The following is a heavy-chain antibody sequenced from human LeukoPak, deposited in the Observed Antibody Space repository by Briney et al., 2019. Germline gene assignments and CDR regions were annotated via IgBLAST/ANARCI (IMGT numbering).Heavy chain of an antibody. V-gene: IGHV4-39*01. CDR1: GGSISSTSDY. Sequence: SETLSLTCTVSGGSISSTSDYWGWIRQPPGKGLEWIGIIYYSGRTYYNPSLKSRVTISVDTSKNQFSLNLSSVTAPDTAVYYCARVAARGSWFDPWGQGSLVTVSS. J-gene: IGHJ5*02. CDR3: ARVAARGSWFDP. D-gene: IGHD6-6*01. CDR2: IYYSGRT.